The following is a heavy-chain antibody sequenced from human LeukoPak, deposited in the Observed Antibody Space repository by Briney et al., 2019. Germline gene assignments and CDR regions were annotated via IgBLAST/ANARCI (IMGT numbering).Heavy chain of an antibody. V-gene: IGHV3-11*06. D-gene: IGHD6-6*01. Sequence: PGGSLRLSCAASGFTFSDYYMSWIRQAPGKGLERVSYISSSSSYTNYADSVKGRFTISRDNAKNSLYLQMNSLRAEDTAVYYCARDLRYSSSSQTSYGMDVWGQGTTVTVSS. CDR3: ARDLRYSSSSQTSYGMDV. CDR1: GFTFSDYY. J-gene: IGHJ6*02. CDR2: ISSSSSYT.